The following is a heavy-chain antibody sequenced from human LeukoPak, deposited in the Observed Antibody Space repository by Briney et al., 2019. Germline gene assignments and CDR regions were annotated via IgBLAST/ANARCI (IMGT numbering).Heavy chain of an antibody. J-gene: IGHJ4*02. CDR1: GFTFDDYG. CDR3: TRDPRRLDY. V-gene: IGHV3-20*04. CDR2: INWNGDDT. Sequence: PGGSLRLSCAASGFTFDDYGMSWVRQVPGKGLEWICGINWNGDDTGYIDSVRGRFTISRDNAKNYLYLQMNGLRAEDTAVYYCTRDPRRLDYWGQGTLVTVSS.